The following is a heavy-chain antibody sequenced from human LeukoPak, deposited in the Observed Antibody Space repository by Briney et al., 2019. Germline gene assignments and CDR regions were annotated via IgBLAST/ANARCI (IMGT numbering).Heavy chain of an antibody. Sequence: SETLSLTCAVYGGSFSGYYWSWIRQPPGKGLEWIGYIYCSGSTYYNPSLKSRVTISVDTSKNQFSLKLSSVTAADTAVYYCAGNSYGNYYFDYWGQGTLVTVSS. CDR2: IYCSGST. D-gene: IGHD5-18*01. CDR3: AGNSYGNYYFDY. J-gene: IGHJ4*02. CDR1: GGSFSGYY. V-gene: IGHV4-59*06.